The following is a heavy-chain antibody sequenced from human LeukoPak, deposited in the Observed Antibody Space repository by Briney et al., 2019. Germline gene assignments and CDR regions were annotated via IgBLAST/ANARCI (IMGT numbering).Heavy chain of an antibody. V-gene: IGHV3-21*04. J-gene: IGHJ4*02. CDR3: ARGVGRLGELSLYYGRPSFFEY. D-gene: IGHD3-16*02. CDR2: ISSSSSYI. CDR1: GFTFSSYS. Sequence: GGSLRLSCAASGFTFSSYSMNWVRQAPGKGLEWVSSISSSSSYIYYADSVKGRFTISRDNAKNSLYLQMNRLTTADTAVFYCARGVGRLGELSLYYGRPSFFEYGGQGTRVTVAS.